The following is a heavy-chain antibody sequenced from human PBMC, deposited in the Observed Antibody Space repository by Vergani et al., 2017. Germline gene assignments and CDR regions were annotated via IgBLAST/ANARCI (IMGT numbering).Heavy chain of an antibody. Sequence: EVQLVQSGAEVKKPGESLKISCKGSGYSFTSYWIGWVRQMPGKGLEWMGIIYPGDSDTRYSPSFQGQVTISADKSISTAYLQWSSLTASDTAMYYCARHYHRSGPHNWFDPWGQGTLVTVSS. CDR1: GYSFTSYW. D-gene: IGHD6-19*01. CDR2: IYPGDSDT. V-gene: IGHV5-51*01. J-gene: IGHJ5*02. CDR3: ARHYHRSGPHNWFDP.